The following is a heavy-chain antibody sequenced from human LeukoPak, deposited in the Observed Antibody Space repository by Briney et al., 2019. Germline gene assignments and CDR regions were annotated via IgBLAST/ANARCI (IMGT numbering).Heavy chain of an antibody. CDR3: AKDNLNYGALSYTLDY. D-gene: IGHD4-17*01. Sequence: GGSLRLSCAASGFTFSSSAMSWVRQAPGKGLEWVSAISNNGGYTYYADSVQGRFTISRDNSKSTLCLQMNNLRAEDTAIYYCAKDNLNYGALSYTLDYWGQGTLVTVSS. CDR2: ISNNGGYT. J-gene: IGHJ4*02. CDR1: GFTFSSSA. V-gene: IGHV3-23*01.